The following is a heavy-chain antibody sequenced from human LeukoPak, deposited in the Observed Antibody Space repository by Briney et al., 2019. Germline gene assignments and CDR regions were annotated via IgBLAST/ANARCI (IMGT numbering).Heavy chain of an antibody. CDR3: ARRAGAYSHPYDY. CDR2: IYNDNT. D-gene: IGHD4/OR15-4a*01. CDR1: GFTVSSNS. V-gene: IGHV3-53*01. J-gene: IGHJ4*02. Sequence: GGSLRLSCTVSGFTVSSNSMSWVRQAPGKGLEWVSFIYNDNTHYSDSVKGRFTISRDNSKNTLYLQMNSLRAEDTAVYYCARRAGAYSHPYDYWGQGTLVTVSS.